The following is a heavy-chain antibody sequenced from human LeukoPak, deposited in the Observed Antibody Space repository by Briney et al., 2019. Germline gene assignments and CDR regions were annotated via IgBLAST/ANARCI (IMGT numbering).Heavy chain of an antibody. V-gene: IGHV3-23*01. D-gene: IGHD6-25*01. Sequence: PGGSLRLSCAASGFTFSSFSMTWVRQAPGKGLEWVSSIIVSGTTYYADPVKGRFTISRDSFRGTLFLQMDSLRVEDTAVYFCAKGSVGNADFASWGQGALVTVSS. CDR1: GFTFSSFS. J-gene: IGHJ4*02. CDR3: AKGSVGNADFAS. CDR2: IIVSGTT.